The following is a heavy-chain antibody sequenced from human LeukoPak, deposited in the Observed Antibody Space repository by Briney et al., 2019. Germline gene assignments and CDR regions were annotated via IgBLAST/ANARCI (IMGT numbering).Heavy chain of an antibody. D-gene: IGHD2-2*01. J-gene: IGHJ4*02. V-gene: IGHV4-59*01. CDR2: IYYSGST. CDR1: GGSISSYY. CDR3: ARTIVVVPAAPYYFDY. Sequence: PSETLSLTCTVSGGSISSYYWSWIRQPPGKGLEGIGYIYYSGSTYYNPSLKSRVTISVDTSKNQFSLKLSSVTAADTAVYYCARTIVVVPAAPYYFDYWGQGTLVTVSS.